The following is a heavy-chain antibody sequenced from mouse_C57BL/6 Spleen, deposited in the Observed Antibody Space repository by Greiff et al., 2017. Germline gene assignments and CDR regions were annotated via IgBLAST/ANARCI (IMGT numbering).Heavy chain of an antibody. Sequence: EVKLQESGAELVRPGASVKLSCTASGFNIKDDYMHWVKQRPEQGLEWIGWIDPENGDTEYASKFQGKATITADTSSNTAYLQLSSLTSEDTAVYYCTTRIYYDYDGFADWGQGTLVTVSA. D-gene: IGHD2-4*01. CDR1: GFNIKDDY. V-gene: IGHV14-4*01. CDR2: IDPENGDT. CDR3: TTRIYYDYDGFAD. J-gene: IGHJ3*01.